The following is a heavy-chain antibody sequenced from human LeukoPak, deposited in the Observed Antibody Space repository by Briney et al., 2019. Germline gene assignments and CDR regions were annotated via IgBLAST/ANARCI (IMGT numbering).Heavy chain of an antibody. CDR3: ARDGSSWGYFDY. CDR1: GGSISSYY. V-gene: IGHV4-59*12. CDR2: IYYSGST. D-gene: IGHD6-13*01. Sequence: SETLSLTCTVSGGSISSYYWSWIRQPPGKGLEWIGYIYYSGSTNYNPSLKSRVTISVDTSKNQFSLKLSSVTAADTAVYCCARDGSSWGYFDYWGLGTLVTVSS. J-gene: IGHJ4*02.